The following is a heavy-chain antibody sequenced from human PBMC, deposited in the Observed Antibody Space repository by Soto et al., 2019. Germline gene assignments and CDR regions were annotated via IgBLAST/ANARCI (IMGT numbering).Heavy chain of an antibody. CDR3: ALPKIRVVIAYYDY. CDR2: ISGSGADT. Sequence: GGSLRLSCAASGFSFSSYAMIWVRQAPGKGLEWVSGISGSGADTSYADSVKGRFTISRDNSKNTLYMQMNSLGAEDTAVYYCALPKIRVVIAYYDYWVQGTLVTVSS. V-gene: IGHV3-23*01. D-gene: IGHD3-3*01. J-gene: IGHJ4*02. CDR1: GFSFSSYA.